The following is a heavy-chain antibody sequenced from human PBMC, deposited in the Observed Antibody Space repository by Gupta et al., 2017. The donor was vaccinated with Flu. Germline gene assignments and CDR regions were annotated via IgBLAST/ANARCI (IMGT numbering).Heavy chain of an antibody. V-gene: IGHV3-48*03. CDR3: GRDGRASIQGFYRRFDS. J-gene: IGHJ5*01. Sequence: EVQLEESGGGLVQPVGSLGLSCVASGFIFSSYEMNWFRQAPGKGLEWVSYISNGGSSIVYADSVKGRFTISRDNAKSSLYLQMSSLRAEDTAVYYCGRDGRASIQGFYRRFDSWGQGTLVTGSS. D-gene: IGHD1-26*01. CDR1: GFIFSSYE. CDR2: ISNGGSSI.